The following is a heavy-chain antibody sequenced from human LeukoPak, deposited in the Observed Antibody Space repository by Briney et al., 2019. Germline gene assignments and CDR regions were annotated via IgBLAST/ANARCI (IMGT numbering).Heavy chain of an antibody. CDR3: ASSRIVGAIIDGWYFDL. CDR2: IYYSGST. CDR1: GGSISSGGYY. Sequence: PSETLSLTCTASGGSISSGGYYWSWIRQHPGKGLEWIGYIYYSGSTYYNPSLKSRVTISVDTSKNQFSLKLSSVTAADTAVYYCASSRIVGAIIDGWYFDLWGRGTLVTVSS. D-gene: IGHD1-26*01. V-gene: IGHV4-31*03. J-gene: IGHJ2*01.